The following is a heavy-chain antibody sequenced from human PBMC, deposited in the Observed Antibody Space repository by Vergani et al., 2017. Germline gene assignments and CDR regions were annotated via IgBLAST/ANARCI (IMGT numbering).Heavy chain of an antibody. D-gene: IGHD3-22*01. Sequence: VQLVESGGGLVQPGRSLRLSCAASGFTFDDYAMHWVRQAPGKGLEWVSGISWNSGSIGYADSVKGRFTISRDNAKNSLYLQMNSLRAEDTALYYCAKDTTNADAYYYDSSGYPVGLRPFYFDYWGQGTLVTVSS. CDR3: AKDTTNADAYYYDSSGYPVGLRPFYFDY. CDR1: GFTFDDYA. CDR2: ISWNSGSI. J-gene: IGHJ4*02. V-gene: IGHV3-9*01.